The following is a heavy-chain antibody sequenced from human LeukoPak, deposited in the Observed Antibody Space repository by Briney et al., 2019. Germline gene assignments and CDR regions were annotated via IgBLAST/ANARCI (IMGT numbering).Heavy chain of an antibody. J-gene: IGHJ6*02. CDR2: ISSSGQP. D-gene: IGHD3-3*01. V-gene: IGHV4-59*01. CDR1: GVSISSFH. Sequence: PSETLSLTCTVSGVSISSFHWSWIRQPPGKRLEWLGSISSSGQPNYNPSLESRVTMSADTSKNQLSLKLTYVTAADTAVYYCAREFYDFWSGYSLDVWGQGTTVIVSS. CDR3: AREFYDFWSGYSLDV.